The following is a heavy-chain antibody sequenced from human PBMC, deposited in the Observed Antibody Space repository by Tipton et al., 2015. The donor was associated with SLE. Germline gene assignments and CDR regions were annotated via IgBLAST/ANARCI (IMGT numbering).Heavy chain of an antibody. D-gene: IGHD6-19*01. CDR3: ARSGYSSGWYRGRFNI. J-gene: IGHJ3*02. V-gene: IGHV4-31*03. Sequence: TLSLTCTVSGGSISSGGYYWSWIRQHPGKGLEWSEYIYYSGSTYYNPSLKRRDTISGDTSKNQFFLRLRSVTAADTAVYYCARSGYSSGWYRGRFNIWGQGTMVTVSS. CDR1: GGSISSGGYY. CDR2: IYYSGST.